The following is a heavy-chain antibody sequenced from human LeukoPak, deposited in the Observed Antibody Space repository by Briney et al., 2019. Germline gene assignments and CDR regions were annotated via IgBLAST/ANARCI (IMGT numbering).Heavy chain of an antibody. CDR2: TYYRSKWYN. CDR3: ARDNKGIAVSVAFDI. J-gene: IGHJ3*02. V-gene: IGHV6-1*01. D-gene: IGHD6-19*01. CDR1: GDSVSSNSVA. Sequence: SQTLSLTCAISGDSVSSNSVAWNWIRQSPSRGLEWLGRTYYRSKWYNDYAISVKSRITIDPDTSKNQFSLQLNSVTSEDTAVYYCARDNKGIAVSVAFDIWGQGTMVTVSP.